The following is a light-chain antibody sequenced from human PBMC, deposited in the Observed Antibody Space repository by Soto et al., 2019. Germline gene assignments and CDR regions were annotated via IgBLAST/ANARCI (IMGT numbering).Light chain of an antibody. CDR1: QTISSH. CDR3: QQSYTTPFT. J-gene: IGKJ3*01. Sequence: DIQMTQSPSSLSASVGDRVIITCRASQTISSHLNWYQQKPGKAPNLLVYAASSLQSGVPSRFSGSGSGTDFTLTISSLQPEDFATYFCQQSYTTPFTFGPGTKVDIK. CDR2: AAS. V-gene: IGKV1-39*01.